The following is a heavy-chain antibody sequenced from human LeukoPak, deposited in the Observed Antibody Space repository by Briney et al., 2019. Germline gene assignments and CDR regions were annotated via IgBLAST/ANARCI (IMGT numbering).Heavy chain of an antibody. CDR2: INTDGSSP. CDR1: GFTFSAYW. CDR3: ARDTGTTTGGY. D-gene: IGHD1/OR15-1a*01. Sequence: GGSLRLSCAASGFTFSAYWMHWVRQAPGKGLVWVSRINTDGSSPTYAASVKGRFTISRDNAKNTLYLEMNSLTAEDTAVYYCARDTGTTTGGYWGQGTLVTVSS. V-gene: IGHV3-74*01. J-gene: IGHJ4*02.